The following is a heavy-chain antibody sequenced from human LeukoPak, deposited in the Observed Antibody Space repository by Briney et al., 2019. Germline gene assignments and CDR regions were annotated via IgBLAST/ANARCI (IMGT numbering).Heavy chain of an antibody. Sequence: GGSLRLSCAASGFTFSSYGMHWVRQAPGKGLEWVAVIWYDGSNKYYADSVKGRFTISRDNSKDTLYLQMNGLRAEDTAVYFCAKQSAGSAAWYSLHYDFWGQGTLVTVSS. D-gene: IGHD6-13*01. CDR1: GFTFSSYG. CDR2: IWYDGSNK. V-gene: IGHV3-33*06. J-gene: IGHJ4*02. CDR3: AKQSAGSAAWYSLHYDF.